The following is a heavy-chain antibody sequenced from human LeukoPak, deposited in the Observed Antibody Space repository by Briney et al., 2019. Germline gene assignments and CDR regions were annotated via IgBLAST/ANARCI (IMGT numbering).Heavy chain of an antibody. V-gene: IGHV1-2*04. Sequence: ASVKVSCKASGYTFTSYGISWVRQAPGQGLEWMGWINPNSGGTNYAQKFQGWVTMTRDTSISTAYMELSRLRSDDTAVYYCARVRPVGAFDIWGQGTMVTVSS. CDR2: INPNSGGT. J-gene: IGHJ3*02. CDR1: GYTFTSYG. CDR3: ARVRPVGAFDI. D-gene: IGHD3-16*01.